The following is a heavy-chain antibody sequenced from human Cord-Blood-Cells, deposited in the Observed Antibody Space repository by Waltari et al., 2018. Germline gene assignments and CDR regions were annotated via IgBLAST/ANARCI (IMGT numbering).Heavy chain of an antibody. V-gene: IGHV4-4*07. Sequence: QVQLQESGPGLAKPPETLSLTCTVSGGSISSYYLSWIRQPAGKGLEWIGRIYTSGSNNYNPSLKSRVTMSVDTSKNQFSLKLSSVTAADTAVYYCARETEDSSSSSYYYYYYMDVWGKGTTVTVSS. CDR3: ARETEDSSSSSYYYYYYMDV. J-gene: IGHJ6*03. CDR1: GGSISSYY. D-gene: IGHD6-6*01. CDR2: IYTSGSN.